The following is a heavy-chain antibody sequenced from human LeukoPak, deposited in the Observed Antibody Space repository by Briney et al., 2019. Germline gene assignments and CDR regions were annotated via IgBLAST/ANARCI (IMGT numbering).Heavy chain of an antibody. CDR2: IKQDGGES. CDR3: ARDYYENIAHSHMLPF. CDR1: EFSFSSYW. V-gene: IGHV3-7*03. Sequence: GGSLRLSCAASEFSFSSYWMTWVRQAPGKGLEWVANIKQDGGESYYVDSVKGRFTISRENAKNSLYLQMNNLRAEDTAVYYCARDYYENIAHSHMLPFWGQGTLVTVSS. J-gene: IGHJ4*02. D-gene: IGHD1-26*01.